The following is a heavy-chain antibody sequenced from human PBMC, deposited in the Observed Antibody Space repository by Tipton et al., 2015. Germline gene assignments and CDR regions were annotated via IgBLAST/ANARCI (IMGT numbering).Heavy chain of an antibody. CDR1: GGSISTFY. CDR3: ARDRYYHSRGMDYWYFDL. Sequence: TLSLTCTVSGGSISTFYWSWIRQSPGKGLEWIASMYHIGSTNYNPSLKSRVAMSVETSKNQFSLKLSSVTAADTAVYYCARDRYYHSRGMDYWYFDLWGRGTLVTVSS. CDR2: MYHIGST. J-gene: IGHJ2*01. D-gene: IGHD3-22*01. V-gene: IGHV4-59*01.